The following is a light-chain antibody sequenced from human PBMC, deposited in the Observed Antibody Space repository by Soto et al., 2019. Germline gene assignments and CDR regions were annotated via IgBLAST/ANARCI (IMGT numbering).Light chain of an antibody. Sequence: QSVLTQPPSVSGAPGQRVTISCTGSNSNIGAGYDVHWYQQLPGTAPKLLIYGNSNRPSGVPDRFSGSKSVTSASLAITGLQAEDEADYYCQSYDSGLSGSVFGTGTKVTVL. V-gene: IGLV1-40*01. CDR2: GNS. CDR1: NSNIGAGYD. J-gene: IGLJ1*01. CDR3: QSYDSGLSGSV.